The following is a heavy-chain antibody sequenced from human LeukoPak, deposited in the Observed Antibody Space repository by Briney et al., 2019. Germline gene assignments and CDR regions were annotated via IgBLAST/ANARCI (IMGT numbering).Heavy chain of an antibody. J-gene: IGHJ4*02. D-gene: IGHD3-10*01. CDR2: INSDGSNT. Sequence: PGGSLRLSCVASGFTFSSYWMHWVRQAPGKGLVWVSRINSDGSNTGYADSVKGRFTISRDNAKNTLYLQMNSLRAEDTAVYYCAKLGGSITFWGQGTLVTVSS. CDR3: AKLGGSITF. V-gene: IGHV3-74*01. CDR1: GFTFSSYW.